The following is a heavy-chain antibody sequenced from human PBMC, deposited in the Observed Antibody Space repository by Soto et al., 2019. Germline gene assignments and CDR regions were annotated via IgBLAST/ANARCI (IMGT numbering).Heavy chain of an antibody. D-gene: IGHD6-13*01. Sequence: EVQLLESGGGLVQPGGSLRLSCAASGFTFSSYAMSWVRQAPGKGLEWVSAISGSGGSTYYADSVKGRFTISRDNSKNTLYLQMNSLRAGDPAVYYCAKENGYGSSWFEFDYWGQGTLVTVSS. CDR2: ISGSGGST. CDR1: GFTFSSYA. CDR3: AKENGYGSSWFEFDY. J-gene: IGHJ4*02. V-gene: IGHV3-23*01.